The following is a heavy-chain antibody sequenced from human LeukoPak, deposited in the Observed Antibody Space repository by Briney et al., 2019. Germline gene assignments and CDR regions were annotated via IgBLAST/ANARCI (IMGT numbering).Heavy chain of an antibody. CDR3: AKAMHGMRYYFDY. V-gene: IGHV3-23*01. CDR2: ISGSGGST. CDR1: GFTFSSFA. D-gene: IGHD1-14*01. J-gene: IGHJ4*02. Sequence: GGSLRLSCAASGFTFSSFAMSWVRQAPGKGLEWVSAISGSGGSTYYADSVKGRFTISRDNSKNTLYLQMNSLRAEDTAVYYCAKAMHGMRYYFDYWGQGTLVTVSS.